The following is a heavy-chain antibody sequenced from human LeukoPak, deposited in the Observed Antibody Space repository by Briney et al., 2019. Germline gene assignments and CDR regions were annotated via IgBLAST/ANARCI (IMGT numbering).Heavy chain of an antibody. Sequence: ASVKVSCKASGYTFTGYYMHWVRQAPGQGLEWMGWINPNSGGTNYAQKFQGRVTLTRDTSISTAYMELSRLRSDDTAVYYCVRGGYGDYTYDYWGQGTLVTVSS. J-gene: IGHJ4*02. CDR3: VRGGYGDYTYDY. V-gene: IGHV1-2*02. D-gene: IGHD4-17*01. CDR1: GYTFTGYY. CDR2: INPNSGGT.